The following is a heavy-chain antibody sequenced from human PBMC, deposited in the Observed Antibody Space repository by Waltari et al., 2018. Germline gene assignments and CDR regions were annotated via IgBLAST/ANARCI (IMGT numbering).Heavy chain of an antibody. Sequence: VQLVESGGGLVQPGGALRLSCAASGLAVSSYDMNWGRQAPGKGLEWISYIRSSGDSIYYADSVKGRFTISRDNADNSLFLQMNSLRAEDTAVYYCARGQPPLWLRLDNWGQGTLVTVSS. V-gene: IGHV3-48*03. D-gene: IGHD5-12*01. CDR1: GLAVSSYD. CDR3: ARGQPPLWLRLDN. CDR2: IRSSGDSI. J-gene: IGHJ4*02.